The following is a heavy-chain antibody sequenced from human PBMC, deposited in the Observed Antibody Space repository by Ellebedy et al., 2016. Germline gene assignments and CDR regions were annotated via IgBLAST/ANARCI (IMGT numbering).Heavy chain of an antibody. D-gene: IGHD2-15*01. Sequence: SETLSLTCSVSGASVGTPDYYRTWIRQAPGKGLEWIGYLFNTGSTNFNPSLKSRLNMSVDRSRNQCSLKLESVTAADTAIYYCASPLGGGPYDSWGQGNLVTVSS. CDR1: GASVGTPDYY. CDR3: ASPLGGGPYDS. V-gene: IGHV4-61*08. CDR2: LFNTGST. J-gene: IGHJ4*02.